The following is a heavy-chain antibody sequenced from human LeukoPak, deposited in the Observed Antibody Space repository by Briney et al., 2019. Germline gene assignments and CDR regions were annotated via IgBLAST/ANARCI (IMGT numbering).Heavy chain of an antibody. D-gene: IGHD3-22*01. CDR1: GYTFTSYG. Sequence: ASVKVSCKASGYTFTSYGISWVRQAPGQGLEWMGWINPNSGDTDYAQKFQGRVTMTRDTSIKTAYVELSRLTSDDTAVYYCARRSYSDTGGDDYWGQGTLVTVSS. V-gene: IGHV1-2*02. J-gene: IGHJ4*02. CDR2: INPNSGDT. CDR3: ARRSYSDTGGDDY.